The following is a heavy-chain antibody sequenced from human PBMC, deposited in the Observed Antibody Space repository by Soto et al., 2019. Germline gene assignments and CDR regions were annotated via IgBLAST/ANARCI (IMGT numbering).Heavy chain of an antibody. D-gene: IGHD4-17*01. Sequence: QVQLVQSGAEVKKPGSSVKVSCKASGGTFTTSAISWVRQAPGQGLEWMGGIIPIFSTADYAQKFQGRVVINAEVSPTTAYMGLSSLRSEDTALYYCARDRPRENSGDIYNYEMDVWGQETTVTVPS. V-gene: IGHV1-69*12. CDR3: ARDRPRENSGDIYNYEMDV. CDR1: GGTFTTSA. CDR2: IIPIFSTA. J-gene: IGHJ6*02.